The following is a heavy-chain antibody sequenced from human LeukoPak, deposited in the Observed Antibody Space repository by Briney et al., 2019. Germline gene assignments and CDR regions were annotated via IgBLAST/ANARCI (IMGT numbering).Heavy chain of an antibody. D-gene: IGHD2-15*01. CDR1: GYTFTGYY. J-gene: IGHJ4*02. CDR3: ARAAEVVTALFDY. CDR2: INPNSGGT. V-gene: IGHV1-2*02. Sequence: GASVKVSCKASGYTFTGYYMHWVRQAPGQGLEWMGWINPNSGGTNYAQKFQGRVTMTRDTSISTAYMELSRLRSDDTAVYYCARAAEVVTALFDYWGQRTLVTVSS.